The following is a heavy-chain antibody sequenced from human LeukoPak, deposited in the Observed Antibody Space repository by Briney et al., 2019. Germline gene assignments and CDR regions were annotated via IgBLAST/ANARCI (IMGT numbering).Heavy chain of an antibody. V-gene: IGHV4-39*03. CDR1: GGSISSNSYY. Sequence: PSETLSLTCTVSGGSISSNSYYWGWIRQPPGKGLEWIGRIYTSGSTNYNPSLKSRVTMSVDTSKNQFSLKLSSVTAADTAVYYCHLVVVPAASYYYYYYMDVWGKGTTVTVSS. J-gene: IGHJ6*03. CDR3: HLVVVPAASYYYYYYMDV. CDR2: IYTSGST. D-gene: IGHD2-2*01.